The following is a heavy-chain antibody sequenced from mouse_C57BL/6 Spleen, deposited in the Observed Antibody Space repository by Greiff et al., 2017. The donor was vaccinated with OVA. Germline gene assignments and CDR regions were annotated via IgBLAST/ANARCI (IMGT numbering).Heavy chain of an antibody. CDR3: AIIYYGNCEVDD. D-gene: IGHD2-1*01. CDR2: FHPYNDDT. Sequence: VQLVESGAELVKPGASVKMSCKASGYTFTTYPIEWMKQNHGKSLEWIGNFHPYNDDTKYNEKFKGKATLTVEKSSSTVYLELSLLTSDDSAVYYCAIIYYGNCEVDDWGQGTTLTVSS. CDR1: GYTFTTYP. V-gene: IGHV1-47*01. J-gene: IGHJ2*01.